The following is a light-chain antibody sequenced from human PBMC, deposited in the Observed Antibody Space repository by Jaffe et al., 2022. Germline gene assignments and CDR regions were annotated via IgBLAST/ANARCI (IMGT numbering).Light chain of an antibody. CDR3: SSYTTSSTI. CDR2: DVS. J-gene: IGLJ2*01. V-gene: IGLV2-14*03. CDR1: SSDVGAYNY. Sequence: QSALTQPASVSGSPGQSITISCTGTSSDVGAYNYVSWYQQHPGKAPKLMIYDVSNRPSGVSNRFSGSKSGNTASLTISGLQPEDDAHYYCSSYTTSSTIFGGGTKLTVL.